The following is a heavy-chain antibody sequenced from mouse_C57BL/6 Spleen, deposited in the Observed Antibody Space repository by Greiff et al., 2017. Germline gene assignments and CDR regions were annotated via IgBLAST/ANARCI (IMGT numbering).Heavy chain of an antibody. Sequence: VQLQQPGAELVMPGASVKLSCKASGYTFTSYWMHWVKQRPGQGLEWIGEIDPSDSYTNYNQKFKGKSTLTVDKSSSTAYMQLSSLTSEHSAVYYCARCDYGSSPHYWGQGTTLTVSS. J-gene: IGHJ2*01. D-gene: IGHD1-1*01. V-gene: IGHV1-69*01. CDR2: IDPSDSYT. CDR3: ARCDYGSSPHY. CDR1: GYTFTSYW.